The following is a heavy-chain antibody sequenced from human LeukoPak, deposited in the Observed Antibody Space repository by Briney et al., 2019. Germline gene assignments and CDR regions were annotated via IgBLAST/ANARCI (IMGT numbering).Heavy chain of an antibody. V-gene: IGHV1-2*02. CDR3: ARVLDYYYGMDV. J-gene: IGHJ6*02. CDR1: GYTFTGYY. CDR2: INPNSGGT. D-gene: IGHD2-15*01. Sequence: ASVKVSCKASGYTFTGYYMHWVRQAPGQGLEWMGWINPNSGGTNYAQKFQGRVTMTRDTSISTAYMELSRLRSDDTAVYYCARVLDYYYGMDVWGQGTTVTVSS.